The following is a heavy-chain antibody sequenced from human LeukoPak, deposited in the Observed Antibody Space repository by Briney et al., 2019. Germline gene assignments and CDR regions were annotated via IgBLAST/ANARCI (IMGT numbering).Heavy chain of an antibody. D-gene: IGHD5-18*01. J-gene: IGHJ6*03. Sequence: PGGSLRPSCAASGYTVSSNYMSWVCQAPGKGLEWVSVIYSGGSTYYADSVKGRFTISRDNSKNTLYLQMNSLRAEDTAVYYCARERGGYSYGGRYYYMDVWGKGTTVTVSS. V-gene: IGHV3-53*01. CDR3: ARERGGYSYGGRYYYMDV. CDR1: GYTVSSNY. CDR2: IYSGGST.